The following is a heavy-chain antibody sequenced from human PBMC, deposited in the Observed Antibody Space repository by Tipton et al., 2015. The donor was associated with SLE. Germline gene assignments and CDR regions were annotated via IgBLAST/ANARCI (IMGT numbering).Heavy chain of an antibody. CDR1: GGSISSYY. CDR3: ARDSYQRTARFDP. V-gene: IGHV4-4*07. D-gene: IGHD2-2*01. J-gene: IGHJ5*02. Sequence: TLSLTCTVSGGSISSYYWSWIRQPAGWGLEWIGRIYTNENTNYNPSLKSRVTMSVDTSKNHFSLKLISVTAADTAVYYCARDSYQRTARFDPWGKGTLVTVSS. CDR2: IYTNENT.